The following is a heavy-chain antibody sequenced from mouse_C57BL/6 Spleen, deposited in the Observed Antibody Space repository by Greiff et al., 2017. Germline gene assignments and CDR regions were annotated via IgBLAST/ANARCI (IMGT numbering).Heavy chain of an antibody. CDR2: IDPSDSYT. Sequence: QVQLQQPGAELVMPGASVKLSCKASGYTFTSYWMHWVKQRPGQGLEWIGEIDPSDSYTNYNQKFKGKSTLTVDKSSSTAYMQLSSLTSEDAAVYSCARANYGYYPAYWGQGTLVTVSA. CDR3: ARANYGYYPAY. V-gene: IGHV1-69*01. D-gene: IGHD2-1*01. CDR1: GYTFTSYW. J-gene: IGHJ3*01.